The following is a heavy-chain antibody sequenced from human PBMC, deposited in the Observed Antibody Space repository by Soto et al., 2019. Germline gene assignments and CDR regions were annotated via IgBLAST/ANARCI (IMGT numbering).Heavy chain of an antibody. Sequence: GASVKVSCKVSGYTLTELSMHWVRQAPGKGLEWMGGFDPEDGETIYAQKFQGRVTMTEDTSTDTAYMELSSLRSEDTAVYYCATVFPFWVSHYYDSSGYHNWFDPWGQGTLVTVSS. CDR1: GYTLTELS. CDR3: ATVFPFWVSHYYDSSGYHNWFDP. V-gene: IGHV1-24*01. J-gene: IGHJ5*02. D-gene: IGHD3-22*01. CDR2: FDPEDGET.